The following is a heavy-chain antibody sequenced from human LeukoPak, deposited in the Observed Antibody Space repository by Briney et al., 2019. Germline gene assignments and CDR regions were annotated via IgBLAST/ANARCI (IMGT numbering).Heavy chain of an antibody. V-gene: IGHV3-30*04. D-gene: IGHD3-22*01. CDR1: GFTFSSYA. Sequence: GGSLRLSCAASGFTFSSYAMHWVRQAPGKGLEWVAVISYDGSNKYYADSVKGRLTISRDNSKNTLYLQMNSLRAEDTAVYYCASLGGYYYYDSSGPRLDYWGQGTLVTVSS. J-gene: IGHJ4*02. CDR3: ASLGGYYYYDSSGPRLDY. CDR2: ISYDGSNK.